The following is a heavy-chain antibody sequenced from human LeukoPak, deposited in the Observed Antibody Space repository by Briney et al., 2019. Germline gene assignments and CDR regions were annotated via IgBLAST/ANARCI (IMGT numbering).Heavy chain of an antibody. CDR3: ATTNDGGGYQWGDFFDF. V-gene: IGHV1-69*04. J-gene: IGHJ4*02. CDR1: GGTSNSHA. D-gene: IGHD3-22*01. CDR2: IIPNLGTT. Sequence: SVKVSCKASGGTSNSHAISWVRQAPGQGLEWMGRIIPNLGTTNRAQNFQDRVTLTADKSTNTAYMELTSLTSADTAVYYCATTNDGGGYQWGDFFDFWGQGTLVTVSS.